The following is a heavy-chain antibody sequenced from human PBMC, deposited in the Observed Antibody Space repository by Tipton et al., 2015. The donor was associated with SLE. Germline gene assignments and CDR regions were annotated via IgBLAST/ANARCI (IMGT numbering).Heavy chain of an antibody. CDR2: INHSGST. V-gene: IGHV4-34*01. Sequence: TLSLTCAVYGGSFSGCYWSWIRQPPGKGLEWIGEINHSGSTNYNPSLKSRVTISVDTSKNQFSLKLSSVTAADTAVYYCARDRGSGSYYKPDAFDIWGQGTMVTVSS. CDR1: GGSFSGCY. J-gene: IGHJ3*02. CDR3: ARDRGSGSYYKPDAFDI. D-gene: IGHD3-10*01.